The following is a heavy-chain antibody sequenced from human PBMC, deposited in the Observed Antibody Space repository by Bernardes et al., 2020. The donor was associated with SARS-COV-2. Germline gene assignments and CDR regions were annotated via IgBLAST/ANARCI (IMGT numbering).Heavy chain of an antibody. Sequence: GGSLRLSCAASGFSFSYYGMHWVRQAPGKGLEWVTIISDDGNKKRYADSVQGRFTISRDNSKKTVYLQMNNLRNEDTAVYYCAKAIATMGYYIDNWGQGTLVSASS. CDR3: AKAIATMGYYIDN. D-gene: IGHD2-21*01. CDR1: GFSFSYYG. J-gene: IGHJ4*02. V-gene: IGHV3-30*18. CDR2: ISDDGNKK.